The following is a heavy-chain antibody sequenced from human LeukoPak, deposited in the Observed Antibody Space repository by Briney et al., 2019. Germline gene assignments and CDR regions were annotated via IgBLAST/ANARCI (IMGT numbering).Heavy chain of an antibody. CDR2: ISYSGST. J-gene: IGHJ4*02. CDR3: PRPNWPTFLDF. CDR1: GGSISSGTDY. V-gene: IGHV4-31*06. Sequence: PSETLSLTCTVSGGSISSGTDYWSWIRQHPGKGLEWIGYISYSGSTYYNPSLKTRLTISVDTSKNQFSLKLDSVTAADTAFYYCPRPNWPTFLDFWGREPWSPSPQ. D-gene: IGHD3-3*02.